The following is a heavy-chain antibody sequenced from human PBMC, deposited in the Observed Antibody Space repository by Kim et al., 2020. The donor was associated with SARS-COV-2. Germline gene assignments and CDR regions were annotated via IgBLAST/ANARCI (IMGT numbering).Heavy chain of an antibody. J-gene: IGHJ6*02. CDR1: GGSFSGYY. Sequence: SETLSLTCAVYGGSFSGYYWSWIRQPPGKGLEWIGEINHSGSTNYNPSRKSRVTISVDTSKNQFSLKLSSVTAADTAVYYCARALARGDYGMDVWGQGTTVTVSS. CDR2: INHSGST. D-gene: IGHD3-16*01. CDR3: ARALARGDYGMDV. V-gene: IGHV4-34*01.